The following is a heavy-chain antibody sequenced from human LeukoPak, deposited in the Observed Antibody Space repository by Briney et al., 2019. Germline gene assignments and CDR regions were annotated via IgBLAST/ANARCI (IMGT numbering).Heavy chain of an antibody. D-gene: IGHD5-18*01. CDR2: TRYDGSNE. CDR3: AKDSTWIQLEGYFDY. V-gene: IGHV3-30*02. CDR1: GFTFSSYG. J-gene: IGHJ4*02. Sequence: GGSLRPSCSASGFTFSSYGIHWVRQAPGKGLEWVAFTRYDGSNEYYSDSVKGRFTISRDNSRNTVYLQINSLRADDTAVYYCAKDSTWIQLEGYFDYWGQGTLVTVSS.